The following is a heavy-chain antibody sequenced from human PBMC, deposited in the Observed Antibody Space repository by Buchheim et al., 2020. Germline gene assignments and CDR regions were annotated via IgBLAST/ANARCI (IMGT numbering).Heavy chain of an antibody. Sequence: QVQLVESGGGVVQPGRSLRLSCAASGFTFSSYGMHWVRQAPGKGLEWVAVIWYDGSNKYYADSVKGRFTISRDNSKNKLYLQMNSLRAEDTAVYYCARECYDFWSGFMYYYYYGMDVWGQGTT. J-gene: IGHJ6*02. CDR2: IWYDGSNK. V-gene: IGHV3-33*01. CDR3: ARECYDFWSGFMYYYYYGMDV. CDR1: GFTFSSYG. D-gene: IGHD3-3*01.